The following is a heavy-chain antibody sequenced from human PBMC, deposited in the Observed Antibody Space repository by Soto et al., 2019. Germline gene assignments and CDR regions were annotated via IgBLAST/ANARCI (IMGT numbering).Heavy chain of an antibody. CDR3: HGYGY. Sequence: EVQLVESGGGLIQPGGSLRLSCVVSGFTVSSSNYMSWVRQAPGKGLEWVSVIYTGDTTYYADSVKGRFTISRDNSKNTLYLQMNSLRAEDTAVYYCHGYGYWGQGTLVTVSS. D-gene: IGHD5-12*01. CDR1: GFTVSSSNY. J-gene: IGHJ4*02. CDR2: IYTGDTT. V-gene: IGHV3-53*01.